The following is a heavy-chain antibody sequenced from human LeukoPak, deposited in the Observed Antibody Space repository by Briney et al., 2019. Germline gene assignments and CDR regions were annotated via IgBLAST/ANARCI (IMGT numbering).Heavy chain of an antibody. V-gene: IGHV4-59*01. CDR2: IYYSGST. CDR1: GGSISSYY. J-gene: IGHJ5*02. Sequence: PSETLSLTCTVSGGSISSYYWSWIRQPPGKGLEWIGYIYYSGSTNYNPSLKSRVTISVDTSKNQFSLKLSSVTAADTAVYYRARALGPGIAVAWGQGTLVTVSS. D-gene: IGHD6-19*01. CDR3: ARALGPGIAVA.